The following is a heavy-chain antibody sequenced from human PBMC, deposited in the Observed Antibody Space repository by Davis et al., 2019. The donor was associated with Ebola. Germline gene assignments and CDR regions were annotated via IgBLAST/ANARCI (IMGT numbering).Heavy chain of an antibody. CDR2: IKPDGSEK. CDR3: ARARCSSATCLLDAFDI. V-gene: IGHV3-7*01. CDR1: GFTFSSYW. D-gene: IGHD2-2*01. J-gene: IGHJ3*02. Sequence: GGSLRLSCAASGFTFSSYWMTWVRQAPGKGLDWVANIKPDGSEKYYADSVEGRFTISRDNAKNSLSLQMNSLKVEDTAVYYCARARCSSATCLLDAFDIWGQGTMVTVS.